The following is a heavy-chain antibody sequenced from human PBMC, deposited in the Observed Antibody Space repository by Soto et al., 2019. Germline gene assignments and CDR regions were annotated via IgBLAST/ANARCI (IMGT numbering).Heavy chain of an antibody. CDR3: ARDRGLRYFDY. D-gene: IGHD2-15*01. V-gene: IGHV1-3*01. Sequence: QVQLVQSGAEVKKPGASVKVSCKASGYTFTSNALHWVRQAPGQRLEWMGWINVGYGNTRYSQKFQGRVTITRDTSASTAYMDLSSLRSEDTAVYYCARDRGLRYFDYWGQGPLVIVSS. J-gene: IGHJ4*02. CDR1: GYTFTSNA. CDR2: INVGYGNT.